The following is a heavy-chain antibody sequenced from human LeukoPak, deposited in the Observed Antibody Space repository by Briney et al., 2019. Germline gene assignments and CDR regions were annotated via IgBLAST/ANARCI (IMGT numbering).Heavy chain of an antibody. J-gene: IGHJ4*02. CDR3: ARDGSQLPRGRLEY. CDR1: GFTFSSYS. V-gene: IGHV3-21*01. D-gene: IGHD2-2*01. Sequence: GGSLRLSCAASGFTFSSYSMNWVRQAPGKGLEWVSSISSSSSYIYYADSVKGRFTISRDNAKNSLYLQMNSLRAEDTAVYYCARDGSQLPRGRLEYWGQGTLVTVSS. CDR2: ISSSSSYI.